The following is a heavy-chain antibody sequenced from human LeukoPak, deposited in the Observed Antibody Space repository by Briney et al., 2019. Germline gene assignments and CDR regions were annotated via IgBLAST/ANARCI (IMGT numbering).Heavy chain of an antibody. CDR2: TDPKGGTT. Sequence: GATVKVSCKASGYTFSVYSIDWVPQAPGQGLEWVGTTDPKGGTTSFAEKFQGTVTLSPDMAKNTVSMEMRSLRSDDTAVYFCEREGATREYTGDSWRQFFDIWGQGTLVTVS. V-gene: IGHV1-46*01. CDR1: GYTFSVYS. J-gene: IGHJ4*02. CDR3: EREGATREYTGDSWRQFFDI. D-gene: IGHD1-26*01.